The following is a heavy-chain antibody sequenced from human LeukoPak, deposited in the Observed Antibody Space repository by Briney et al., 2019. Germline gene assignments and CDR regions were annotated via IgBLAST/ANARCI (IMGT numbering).Heavy chain of an antibody. D-gene: IGHD2-21*02. CDR3: ARDGGVWNFDY. J-gene: IGHJ4*02. Sequence: GGSLRLSCAASGFTVSSNYMSWVRQAPGKGLEWVSVIYSASSAYYADSVKGRFTISRDNSKNTLYLQMNSLRAEDTAVYYCARDGGVWNFDYWGQGTLVTDSS. CDR1: GFTVSSNY. CDR2: IYSASSA. V-gene: IGHV3-66*01.